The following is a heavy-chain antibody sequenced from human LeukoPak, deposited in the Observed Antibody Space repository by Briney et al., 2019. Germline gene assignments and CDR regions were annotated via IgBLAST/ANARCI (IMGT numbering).Heavy chain of an antibody. Sequence: SGGSLRLSYAASGFTFSSYGMHWVRQAPGKGLEWVAFIRYHGSNKYYADSVKGRFTISRDNSKDTLFLQMNSLRLEDTAVYHCAQRPAQGTYYMDVWGKGTTVTVSS. V-gene: IGHV3-30*02. CDR3: AQRPAQGTYYMDV. CDR2: IRYHGSNK. CDR1: GFTFSSYG. J-gene: IGHJ6*03.